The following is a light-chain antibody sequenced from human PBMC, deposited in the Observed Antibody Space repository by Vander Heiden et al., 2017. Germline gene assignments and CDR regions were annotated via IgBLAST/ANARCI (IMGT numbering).Light chain of an antibody. CDR2: AAS. V-gene: IGKV1-39*01. CDR3: QQGYSTPIT. J-gene: IGKJ5*01. Sequence: IEITRSPSSLSASVGDRVTITCRSSRSLGTYLNWYQQRPGKAPKVLIYAASTLHSGVPSRFSGSGSGTAFTLTISSLQPEDSATYYCQQGYSTPITFGQGTRLEI. CDR1: RSLGTY.